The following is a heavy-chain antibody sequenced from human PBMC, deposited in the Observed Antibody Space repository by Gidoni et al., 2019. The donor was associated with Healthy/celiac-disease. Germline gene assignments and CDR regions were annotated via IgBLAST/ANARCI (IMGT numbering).Heavy chain of an antibody. CDR2: IIPIFGTA. CDR1: GGTFSSYA. D-gene: IGHD4-17*01. CDR3: ARVRHDYGDYPYYYGMDV. J-gene: IGHJ6*02. Sequence: QVQLVQSGAEVKKPGSSVKVSCKASGGTFSSYAISWVRQAPGQGLEWMGGIIPIFGTANYAQKFQGRVTITADKSTSTAYMELSSLRSEDTAVYYCARVRHDYGDYPYYYGMDVWGQGTTVTVSS. V-gene: IGHV1-69*06.